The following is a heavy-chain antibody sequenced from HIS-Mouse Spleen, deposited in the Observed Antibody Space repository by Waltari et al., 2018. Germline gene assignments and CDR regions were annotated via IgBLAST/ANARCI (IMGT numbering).Heavy chain of an antibody. CDR2: ICYSGST. CDR1: GGSISSYY. J-gene: IGHJ5*02. V-gene: IGHV4-59*01. CDR3: ARGRVRSTMVRGVIKGGDWFDP. D-gene: IGHD3-10*01. Sequence: QVQLQESGPGLVKPSETLSLTCTVSGGSISSYYWSGIRPPPGMGLVGLGYICYSGSTNYNPSLKSRVTISVDTSKNQFSLKLSSVTAADTAVYYCARGRVRSTMVRGVIKGGDWFDPWGQGTLVTVSS.